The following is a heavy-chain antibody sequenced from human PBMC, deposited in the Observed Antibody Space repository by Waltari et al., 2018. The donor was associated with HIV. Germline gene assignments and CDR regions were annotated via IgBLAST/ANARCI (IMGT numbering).Heavy chain of an antibody. Sequence: EVQLVESGGGLVKPGGSLRLSCAASGFTFSSYNMNWVRQAPGKGLGWVSYISITSSYIYYADSVKGRFTISRDNAKNSLYLQMNSLRAEDTAVYYCARGIGSTSCYYDYWGQGTLVTVSS. J-gene: IGHJ4*02. CDR2: ISITSSYI. V-gene: IGHV3-21*05. CDR3: ARGIGSTSCYYDY. D-gene: IGHD2-2*01. CDR1: GFTFSSYN.